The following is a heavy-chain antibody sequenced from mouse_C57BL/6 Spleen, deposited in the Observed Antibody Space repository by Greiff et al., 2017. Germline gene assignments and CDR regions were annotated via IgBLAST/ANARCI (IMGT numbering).Heavy chain of an antibody. CDR2: IDPSDSYT. J-gene: IGHJ4*01. Sequence: QVQLQQPGAELVMPGASVKLSCKASGYTFTSYWMHWVKQRPGQGLEWIGEIDPSDSYTNYNQKFKGKSTLTVDKSSSTAYMQLSSLTSEDSAVYYCARERGSYGGAMEYWGQGTSVTVST. CDR1: GYTFTSYW. CDR3: ARERGSYGGAMEY. D-gene: IGHD1-1*02. V-gene: IGHV1-69*01.